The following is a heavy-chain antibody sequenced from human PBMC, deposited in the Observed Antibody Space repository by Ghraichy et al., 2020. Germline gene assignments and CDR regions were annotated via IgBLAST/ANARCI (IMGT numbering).Heavy chain of an antibody. CDR2: IKQDGSEK. V-gene: IGHV3-7*03. D-gene: IGHD6-19*01. CDR3: ARVNGHSSGSYRGFYYGMDV. J-gene: IGHJ6*02. CDR1: GLTFSSYW. Sequence: GESLNISCADSGLTFSSYWMTWVRQAPGKGLEWVANIKQDGSEKYYVGSVRGRFTISRDNAKNSLYLQMNSLRAEDTAVYYCARVNGHSSGSYRGFYYGMDVWGQGTTVTVSS.